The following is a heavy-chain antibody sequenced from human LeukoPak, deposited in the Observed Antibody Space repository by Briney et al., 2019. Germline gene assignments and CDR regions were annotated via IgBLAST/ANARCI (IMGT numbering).Heavy chain of an antibody. CDR3: ARDAGTFDRRYYMDV. CDR2: INPSGGST. J-gene: IGHJ6*03. D-gene: IGHD1-1*01. V-gene: IGHV1-46*01. CDR1: GYTFTSYY. Sequence: ASVKVSCKASGYTFTSYYMHWVRQAPGQGLEWMGIINPSGGSTSYAQKFQGRVTMTRDMSTSTVYMELSSLRSEDTAVYYCARDAGTFDRRYYMDVWGKGTTVTVSS.